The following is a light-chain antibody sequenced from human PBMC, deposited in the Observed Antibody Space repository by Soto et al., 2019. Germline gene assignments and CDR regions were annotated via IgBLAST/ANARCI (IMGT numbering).Light chain of an antibody. CDR3: QQTYSTPLT. Sequence: DIQMTQSPSSLSASVGDRVTITCRASQSISRYVNWYQKKPGKAPELLIYTASTFHTGVPSRFSGSGSGTDFSLTSSSLRPEDFATYYCQQTYSTPLTFGGGNKVEIK. CDR1: QSISRY. CDR2: TAS. V-gene: IGKV1-39*01. J-gene: IGKJ4*01.